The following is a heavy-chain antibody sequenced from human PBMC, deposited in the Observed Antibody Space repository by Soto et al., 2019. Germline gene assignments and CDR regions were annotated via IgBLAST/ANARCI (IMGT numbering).Heavy chain of an antibody. CDR3: ARGKEFRGVITPCYYGM. Sequence: IRQPPGKGLEWIGYIYYSGSTNYNPSLKSRVTISVDTSKNQFSLKLSSVTAADTSVYYCARGKEFRGVITPCYYGM. V-gene: IGHV4-59*08. J-gene: IGHJ6*01. D-gene: IGHD3-10*01. CDR2: IYYSGST.